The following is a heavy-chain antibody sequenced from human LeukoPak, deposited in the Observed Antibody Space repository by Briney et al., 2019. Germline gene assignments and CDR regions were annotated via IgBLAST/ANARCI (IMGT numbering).Heavy chain of an antibody. CDR3: AKVPYYDSSGYYSYYYYGMDV. D-gene: IGHD3-22*01. Sequence: GGSLRLSCAASGFTFSSYTMNWVRQAPGKGLEWVSSISSTGSTIYYADSVKGRFTISRDNAKNSLYLQMNSLRAEDTAVYYCAKVPYYDSSGYYSYYYYGMDVWGQGTTVTVSS. V-gene: IGHV3-48*01. CDR1: GFTFSSYT. J-gene: IGHJ6*02. CDR2: ISSTGSTI.